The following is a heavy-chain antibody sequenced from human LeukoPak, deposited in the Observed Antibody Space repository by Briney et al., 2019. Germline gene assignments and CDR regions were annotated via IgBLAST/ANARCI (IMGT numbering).Heavy chain of an antibody. CDR1: GFTFNNYG. CDR2: ISVGGGRT. J-gene: IGHJ3*02. CDR3: AKAASTNWCGAFDI. Sequence: PGGSLRLSCSASGFTFNNYGMTWVRLAPGKGLEWVSTISVGGGRTYYADSVKGRFTISRDDSKNTLFLQMNTLRAEDTAIYYCAKAASTNWCGAFDIWGQGTMVTVSS. V-gene: IGHV3-23*01. D-gene: IGHD2-8*01.